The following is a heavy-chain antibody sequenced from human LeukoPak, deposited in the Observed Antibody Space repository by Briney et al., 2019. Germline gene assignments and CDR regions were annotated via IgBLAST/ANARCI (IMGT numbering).Heavy chain of an antibody. J-gene: IGHJ4*02. CDR2: INSYGSIT. Sequence: GGSLRLSCAASGCTFSNYWMHWVRQTPGKGLVWVSHINSYGSITTYADSVKGRFTISKDNAKNTLYLQMNSLRAEDTAVYYCARGYYFDYWGQGTLVTVSS. CDR1: GCTFSNYW. CDR3: ARGYYFDY. V-gene: IGHV3-74*01.